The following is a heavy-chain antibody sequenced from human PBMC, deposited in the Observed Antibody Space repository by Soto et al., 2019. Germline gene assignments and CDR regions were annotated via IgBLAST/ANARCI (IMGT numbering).Heavy chain of an antibody. CDR3: ARFKSGD. J-gene: IGHJ1*01. D-gene: IGHD3-10*01. Sequence: GRFTISRDNAENSLYLQMNSLRAEDTAVYYCARFKSGDWGQGTLVTVSS. V-gene: IGHV3-7*04.